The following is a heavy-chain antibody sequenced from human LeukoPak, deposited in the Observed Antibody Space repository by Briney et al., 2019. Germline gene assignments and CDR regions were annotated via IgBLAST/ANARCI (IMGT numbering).Heavy chain of an antibody. D-gene: IGHD3-10*01. Sequence: ASVKVSCKASGYTFTGYYMHWVRQAPGQGLEWMGWMNPNSAGTKYVENFQGRVTMTRDTSISTAYMELSRLTSDDTAVYYCARLSSARTLDYWGQGTLVTVSS. CDR2: MNPNSAGT. V-gene: IGHV1-2*02. CDR1: GYTFTGYY. J-gene: IGHJ4*02. CDR3: ARLSSARTLDY.